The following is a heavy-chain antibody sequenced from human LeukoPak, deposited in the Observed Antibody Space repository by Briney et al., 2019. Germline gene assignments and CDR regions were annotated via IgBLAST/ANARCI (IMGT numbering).Heavy chain of an antibody. J-gene: IGHJ3*02. CDR3: AKDRDIVVANDAFDI. CDR2: ISYDGSNK. V-gene: IGHV3-30*18. CDR1: GFTFSSYG. D-gene: IGHD2-2*01. Sequence: GGSLRLSCAASGFTFSSYGMHWVRQAPGKGLEWVAVISYDGSNKYYADSVKGRFTISRDNSKNTLYLQMNSLRAEDTAVYYCAKDRDIVVANDAFDIWGQGTMVTVSS.